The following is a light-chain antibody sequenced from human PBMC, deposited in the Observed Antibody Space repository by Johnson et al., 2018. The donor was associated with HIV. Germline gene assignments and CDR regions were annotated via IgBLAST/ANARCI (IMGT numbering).Light chain of an antibody. CDR3: GTGDSSLSAGV. V-gene: IGLV1-51*01. J-gene: IGLJ1*01. CDR2: ENN. Sequence: QSVLTQPPSLSAAPGQTVTISCSGSSSNIGNNYVSWYQQLPGTAPKLLIYENNKRPSGIPDRFSGSKSGTSATLGITGLQTGDEADYYCGTGDSSLSAGVFGTVTKVTVL. CDR1: SSNIGNNY.